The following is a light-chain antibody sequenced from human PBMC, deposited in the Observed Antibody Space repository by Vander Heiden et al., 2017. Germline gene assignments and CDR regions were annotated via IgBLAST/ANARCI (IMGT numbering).Light chain of an antibody. CDR1: NIGSKS. J-gene: IGLJ2*01. CDR3: QVWDSSTDHLI. V-gene: IGLV3-21*02. CDR2: DDG. Sequence: SYVLTQPPSVSVAPGPTARITCRGNNIGSKSVHWYQQKPGQAPVLVVYDDGDRPSGIPERFSGSNSGNPATLAISRVEAGDEADYYCQVWDSSTDHLIFGGGTKLTVL.